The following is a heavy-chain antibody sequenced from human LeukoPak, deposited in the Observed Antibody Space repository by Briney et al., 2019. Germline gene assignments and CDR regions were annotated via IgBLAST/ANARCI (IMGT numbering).Heavy chain of an antibody. CDR3: ARGRPHGNDY. D-gene: IGHD4-23*01. CDR2: INSDDSRT. V-gene: IGHV3-74*01. Sequence: PGGSLRLSCAASGFTFSAFWMHWVRQAPGKGLVWVSRINSDDSRTTYAGSVKGRFTISRDNAKNTLYLQMNSLRAEDTAVYYCARGRPHGNDYWGQGTLVTVSS. CDR1: GFTFSAFW. J-gene: IGHJ4*02.